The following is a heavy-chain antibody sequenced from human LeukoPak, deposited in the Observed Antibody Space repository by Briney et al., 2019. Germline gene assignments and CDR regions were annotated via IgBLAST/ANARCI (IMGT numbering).Heavy chain of an antibody. D-gene: IGHD3-9*01. CDR1: GFTFSSYG. CDR2: ISGSGGST. V-gene: IGHV3-23*01. CDR3: ARAPLLTGYLYPFDY. Sequence: GGSLRLSCAASGFTFSSYGMSWVRQAPGKGLEWVSAISGSGGSTYYADSVKGRFTISRDNSKNTLYLQMNSLRAEDTAVYYCARAPLLTGYLYPFDYWGQGTLVTVSS. J-gene: IGHJ4*02.